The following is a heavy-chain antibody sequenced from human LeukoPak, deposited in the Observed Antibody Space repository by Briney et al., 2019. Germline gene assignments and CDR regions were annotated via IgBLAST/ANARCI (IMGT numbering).Heavy chain of an antibody. CDR1: GFTFSTYG. J-gene: IGHJ4*02. CDR3: ARVTSPYYFDS. D-gene: IGHD2-2*01. V-gene: IGHV3-21*01. CDR2: ISSGGTYL. Sequence: GGSLRLSCAASGFTFSTYGMNWVRQAPGKGLEWVSSISSGGTYLNYADSVKGRFTISRDNAKNSLYLQMNSLRAEDTAVYYCARVTSPYYFDSWGQGVQVIVSS.